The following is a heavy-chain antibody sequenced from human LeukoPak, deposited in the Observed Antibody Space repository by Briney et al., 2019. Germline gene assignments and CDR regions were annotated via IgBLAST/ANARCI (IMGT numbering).Heavy chain of an antibody. V-gene: IGHV3-74*01. Sequence: GGFLRLSCAASGFTFSSYWMHWVRQAPGKGLVWVSRITNDGSSTTYADSVKGRFTVSRDNAKNTLYLQMNSLRAEDTAVYYCAREPGDRYTLDYWGQGTLVTVSS. CDR1: GFTFSSYW. CDR2: ITNDGSST. J-gene: IGHJ4*02. CDR3: AREPGDRYTLDY. D-gene: IGHD3-16*02.